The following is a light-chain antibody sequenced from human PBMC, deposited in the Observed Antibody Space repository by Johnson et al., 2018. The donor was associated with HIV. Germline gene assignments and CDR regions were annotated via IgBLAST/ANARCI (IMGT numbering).Light chain of an antibody. CDR3: GTWDSSLSAAFYV. J-gene: IGLJ1*01. Sequence: QSVLTQPPSVSAAPGQKVTISCSGSSSNIGNNYVSWYQQFPGTAPKLLIYENNKRPSGIPDRFSGSKSGTSATLGITGLQTGDEADYYCGTWDSSLSAAFYVFGTGTKVTVL. CDR1: SSNIGNNY. V-gene: IGLV1-51*02. CDR2: ENN.